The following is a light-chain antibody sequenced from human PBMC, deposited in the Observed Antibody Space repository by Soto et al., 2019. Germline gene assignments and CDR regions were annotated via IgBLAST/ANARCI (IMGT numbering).Light chain of an antibody. J-gene: IGKJ2*01. Sequence: EVVLTQSPGTLSLSPGERATLSCRASQSVSNNWLAWYQQKPGQAPRLLIYGASSRPGGIPDKFSGSRSGTDFTLTINRLEPEDFAVYYCQEYGRSPYTFGQGTKVEI. CDR2: GAS. V-gene: IGKV3-20*01. CDR3: QEYGRSPYT. CDR1: QSVSNNW.